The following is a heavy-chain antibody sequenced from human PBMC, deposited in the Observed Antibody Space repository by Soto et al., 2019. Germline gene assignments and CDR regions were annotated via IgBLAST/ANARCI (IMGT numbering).Heavy chain of an antibody. CDR2: ISYDGSDK. V-gene: IGHV3-30*18. CDR3: AKDLVPAAIQDHSMDV. J-gene: IGHJ6*02. CDR1: GFTFSSYA. Sequence: GSLRLSCAASGFTFSSYAMHWVRQAPGKGLEWVTVISYDGSDKYYADSVRGRFTISRDNSKNTLSLQMNSLRAEDTAVYYCAKDLVPAAIQDHSMDVWGQGTTVTVSS. D-gene: IGHD2-2*01.